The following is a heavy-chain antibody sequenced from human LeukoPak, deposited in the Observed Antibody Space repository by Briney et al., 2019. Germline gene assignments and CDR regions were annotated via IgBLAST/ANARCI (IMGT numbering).Heavy chain of an antibody. D-gene: IGHD3-3*01. CDR3: VKEAIFGAVIRWFDP. V-gene: IGHV3-43*02. CDR2: ISVDGGST. J-gene: IGHJ5*02. Sequence: GGSLRLSCAASGFTFDDYAMHWVRQAPGKGLEWVSLISVDGGSTYYADSVKGRFNISRDNSKISVYLQMNNLRTEDDALYYCVKEAIFGAVIRWFDPWGQGTLVTVSS. CDR1: GFTFDDYA.